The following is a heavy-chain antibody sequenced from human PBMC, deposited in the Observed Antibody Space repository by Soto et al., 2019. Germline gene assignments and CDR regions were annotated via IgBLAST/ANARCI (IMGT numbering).Heavy chain of an antibody. CDR3: ARLAYQFDSYSFGY. CDR1: GYSFTTYW. V-gene: IGHV5-51*01. J-gene: IGHJ4*02. Sequence: PGESLKISCKASGYSFTTYWIGWVRQMPGKGLEWMGIIYPGDSDTRFSPSFQGQVTISVDKSIHTAYLQWSSLKASDSAMYYCARLAYQFDSYSFGYWGQGTLVTVSS. CDR2: IYPGDSDT. D-gene: IGHD3-10*01.